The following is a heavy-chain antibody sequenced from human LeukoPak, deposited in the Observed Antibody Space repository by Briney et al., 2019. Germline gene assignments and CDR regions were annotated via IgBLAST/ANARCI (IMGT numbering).Heavy chain of an antibody. V-gene: IGHV3-23*01. CDR3: AKRYYYDSGAFDY. J-gene: IGHJ4*02. Sequence: GGSLRLSCAASGFTFSSYSMNWVRQAPGKGLEWVSAISGSGGSTYYADSVKGRFTISRDNSKNTLYLQMNSLRTDDTAVYYCAKRYYYDSGAFDYWGQGTLVTVSS. CDR1: GFTFSSYS. CDR2: ISGSGGST. D-gene: IGHD3-10*01.